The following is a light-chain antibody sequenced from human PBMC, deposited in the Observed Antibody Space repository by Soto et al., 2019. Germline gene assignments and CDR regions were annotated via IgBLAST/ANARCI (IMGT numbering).Light chain of an antibody. J-gene: IGKJ1*01. CDR2: DAS. V-gene: IGKV3-11*01. Sequence: EIVLTQSPSTLSLSPGETATLSCRASQSVSSYLAWYQQKPGQAPRLLMYDASNRATGIPARFSGSGSGTDLALTISSLEPEDFAVYYCHQRGSWPRGTFGQGTKVDI. CDR3: HQRGSWPRGT. CDR1: QSVSSY.